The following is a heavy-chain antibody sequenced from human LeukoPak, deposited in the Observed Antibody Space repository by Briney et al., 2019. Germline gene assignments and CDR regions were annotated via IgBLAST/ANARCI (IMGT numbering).Heavy chain of an antibody. CDR3: ARRGYCSSTSCYWFDP. CDR2: ISSNGGST. D-gene: IGHD2-2*01. V-gene: IGHV3-64*01. CDR1: GFTFSSYA. Sequence: PGGSLRLSCAASGFTFSSYAMHWVRQAPGKGLEYVSAISSNGGSTYYANSVKGRFTISRDNSKNTLYLQMGSLRAEDMAVYYCARRGYCSSTSCYWFDPWGQGTLVTVSS. J-gene: IGHJ5*02.